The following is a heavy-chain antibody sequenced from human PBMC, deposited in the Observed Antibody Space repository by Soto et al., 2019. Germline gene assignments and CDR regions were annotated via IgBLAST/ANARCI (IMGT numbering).Heavy chain of an antibody. CDR3: ARGYYSGSNPSSFDY. CDR1: GGTFSSYT. V-gene: IGHV1-69*01. J-gene: IGHJ4*02. CDR2: ITPTLNIA. D-gene: IGHD1-26*01. Sequence: QLQLVQSGAEVREPGSSVKVSCKASGGTFSSYTVIWVRQAPGQGLEWMGGITPTLNIAKYAEKFQGRVTIPADESTSTVNMHLSSLRSEDTGVYFCARGYYSGSNPSSFDYWGQGTLVAVSS.